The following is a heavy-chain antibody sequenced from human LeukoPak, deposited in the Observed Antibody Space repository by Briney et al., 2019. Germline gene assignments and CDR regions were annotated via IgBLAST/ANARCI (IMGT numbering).Heavy chain of an antibody. CDR2: T. CDR3: AKALRAPPRPLYSYSYMDV. V-gene: IGHV3-23*01. Sequence: TFYADSVKGRFPISRDKSKNTVFLQMNSLRADHTAVSYCAKALRAPPRPLYSYSYMDVWGKGTPVTVSS. J-gene: IGHJ6*03.